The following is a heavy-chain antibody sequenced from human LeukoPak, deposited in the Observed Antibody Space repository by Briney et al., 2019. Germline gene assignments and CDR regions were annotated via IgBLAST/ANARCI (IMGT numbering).Heavy chain of an antibody. D-gene: IGHD2-21*02. CDR1: GYTFSSHG. Sequence: ASVKVSCKASGYTFSSHGISWVRQAPGQGLEWMGWISVHNGNTIYAQKFKDRVTMSTDISTNTAYMELRSLRYDDTAVYYCARDRLPTEVAVSAYYSMDVWGKGTTVTVSS. V-gene: IGHV1-18*01. CDR2: ISVHNGNT. CDR3: ARDRLPTEVAVSAYYSMDV. J-gene: IGHJ6*03.